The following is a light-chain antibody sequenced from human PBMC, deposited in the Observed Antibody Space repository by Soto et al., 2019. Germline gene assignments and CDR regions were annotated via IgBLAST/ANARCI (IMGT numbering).Light chain of an antibody. CDR2: GNS. CDR1: SSNIGAGYD. CDR3: QSYDSSLRGWV. Sequence: QSVLTQPPSVSGAPGQRVTISCTGSSSNIGAGYDVHWYQQLPGTAPKLLISGNSNRPSGVPDRFSGSKSGTSASLAITGLQAEDEAYYYFQSYDSSLRGWVFGGGTKL. V-gene: IGLV1-40*01. J-gene: IGLJ3*02.